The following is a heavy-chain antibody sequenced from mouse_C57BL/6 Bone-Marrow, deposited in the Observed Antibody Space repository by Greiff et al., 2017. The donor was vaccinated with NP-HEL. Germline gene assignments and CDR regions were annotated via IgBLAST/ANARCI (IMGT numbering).Heavy chain of an antibody. J-gene: IGHJ1*03. V-gene: IGHV3-8*01. Sequence: VQLKQSGPGLAKPSQTLSLTCSVTGYSITSAYWNWIRKFPGNRLEYMGYIRYSGSTYYNPSLKSRISITRDTSKNQYYLQLHSVTTEYTATYYCARGDWYFDVWGTGTTVTVSS. CDR3: ARGDWYFDV. CDR2: IRYSGST. CDR1: GYSITSAY.